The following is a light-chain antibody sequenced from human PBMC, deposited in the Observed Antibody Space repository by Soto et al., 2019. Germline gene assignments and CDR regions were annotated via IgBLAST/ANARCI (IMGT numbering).Light chain of an antibody. CDR1: QSVSSSY. Sequence: EMVLTQSPGTLSLSPGERATLSCRASQSVSSSYLAWYQQKPGQAPRLLIYVASTRATGIPHGFSGSGSGTDFPLTISRLEPADFAVYSCQQYGSSPYTFGQGNKLEIK. J-gene: IGKJ2*01. CDR3: QQYGSSPYT. V-gene: IGKV3-20*01. CDR2: VAS.